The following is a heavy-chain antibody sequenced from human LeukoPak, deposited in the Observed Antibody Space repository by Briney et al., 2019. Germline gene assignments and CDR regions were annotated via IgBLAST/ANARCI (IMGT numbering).Heavy chain of an antibody. Sequence: GGSLRLSCAASGFTVSSDYMSWVRQAPGKGLEWVSGISWNSGSIGYADSVEGRFTISRDNAKNSLYLQMNSLRAEDTALYYCAKGNGDYVDYYGMDVWGQGTTVTVSS. D-gene: IGHD4-17*01. CDR3: AKGNGDYVDYYGMDV. CDR1: GFTVSSDY. V-gene: IGHV3-9*01. J-gene: IGHJ6*02. CDR2: ISWNSGSI.